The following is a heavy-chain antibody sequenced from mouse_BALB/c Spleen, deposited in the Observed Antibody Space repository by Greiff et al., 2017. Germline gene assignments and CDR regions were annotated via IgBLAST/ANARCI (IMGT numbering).Heavy chain of an antibody. Sequence: EVKLMESGGGLVQPGGSRKLSCAASGFTFSSFGMHWVRQAPEKGLEWVAYISSGSSTIYYADTVKGRFTISRDNPKNTLFLQMTSLRSEDTAMYYCARDYYGSSYRTWFAYWGQGTLVTVSA. CDR2: ISSGSSTI. D-gene: IGHD1-1*01. V-gene: IGHV5-17*02. J-gene: IGHJ3*01. CDR1: GFTFSSFG. CDR3: ARDYYGSSYRTWFAY.